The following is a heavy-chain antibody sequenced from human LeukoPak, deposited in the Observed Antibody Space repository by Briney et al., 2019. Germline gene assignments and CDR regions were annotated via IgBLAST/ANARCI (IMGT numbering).Heavy chain of an antibody. Sequence: PSETLSLTCTVSGASISSSNYYWGCIRQPPGKGLEWIVSIYYTGSTYYNPSLESRVTISVDTSKNQFSPKLRSVTAADTAVYYCARRYSSGWYVYWGQGTLVTVSS. D-gene: IGHD6-19*01. J-gene: IGHJ4*02. CDR3: ARRYSSGWYVY. CDR2: IYYTGST. V-gene: IGHV4-39*01. CDR1: GASISSSNYY.